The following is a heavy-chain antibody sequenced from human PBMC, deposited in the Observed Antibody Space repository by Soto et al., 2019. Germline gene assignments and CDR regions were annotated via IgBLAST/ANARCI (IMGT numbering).Heavy chain of an antibody. J-gene: IGHJ5*02. CDR3: ARARFSGSLGFAFDP. Sequence: QVQLQESGPGLVKPSQTLSLTCTVSGGSISSGGYYWSWIRQHPGKGLEWIGYIYYSGSTYYNPSLKSRVTISVATSKNQFALKLSSVTAADTAVYYCARARFSGSLGFAFDPWGQGTLVTVSS. CDR1: GGSISSGGYY. V-gene: IGHV4-31*03. CDR2: IYYSGST. D-gene: IGHD3-10*01.